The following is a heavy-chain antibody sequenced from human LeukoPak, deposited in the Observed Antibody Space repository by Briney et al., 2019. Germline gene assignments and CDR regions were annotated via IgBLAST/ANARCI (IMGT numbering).Heavy chain of an antibody. CDR3: ARGSYGDYTDFDY. CDR1: GYSFTAFY. V-gene: IGHV1-18*04. D-gene: IGHD4-17*01. Sequence: ASVEVSCKTSGYSFTAFYIHWVRQAPGQGLEWMGWIGAYNGNTNYAQKLQGRVTMTTDTSTTTAYMELRSLRSDDTAVYYCARGSYGDYTDFDYWGQGTLVTVPS. CDR2: IGAYNGNT. J-gene: IGHJ4*02.